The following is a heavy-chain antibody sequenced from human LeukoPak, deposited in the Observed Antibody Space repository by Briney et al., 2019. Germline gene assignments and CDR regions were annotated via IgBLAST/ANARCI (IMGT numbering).Heavy chain of an antibody. J-gene: IGHJ6*03. CDR1: GGSFTGYY. Sequence: SETLSLTCAVYGGSFTGYYWSWIRQPPGKGLEWIGEINHSGSTNYNPSLKSRVTISVDTSKNQFSLKLSSVTAADTAVYYCASLPAAIGYMDVWCKGTTVTVSS. D-gene: IGHD2-2*01. CDR3: ASLPAAIGYMDV. CDR2: INHSGST. V-gene: IGHV4-34*01.